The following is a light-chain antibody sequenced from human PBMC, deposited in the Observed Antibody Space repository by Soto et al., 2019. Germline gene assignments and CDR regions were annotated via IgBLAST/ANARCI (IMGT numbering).Light chain of an antibody. CDR2: AAS. Sequence: DIQMTQSPSSLSASVGDRVTITCRASQSIRTYLNWYQQKPGKAPNLLIYAASTLQSGVPSRFSGSGSGTDFNLTIGSVQPGDFATCFCQLSFNTVMYTFCEGTKLELK. CDR3: QLSFNTVMYT. J-gene: IGKJ2*01. CDR1: QSIRTY. V-gene: IGKV1-39*01.